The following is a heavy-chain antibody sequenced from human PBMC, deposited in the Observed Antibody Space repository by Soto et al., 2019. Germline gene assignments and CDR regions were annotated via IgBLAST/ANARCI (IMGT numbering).Heavy chain of an antibody. J-gene: IGHJ3*02. CDR3: ARESGIGYCSGGSCPSRAFDI. V-gene: IGHV4-59*01. Sequence: SETLSLTCTVSGGSISSYYWSWIRQPPGKGLEWIGYIYYSGSTNYNPSLKSRVTISVDTSKNQFSLKLSSVTAADTAVYYCARESGIGYCSGGSCPSRAFDIWGQGTMVTVSS. D-gene: IGHD2-15*01. CDR2: IYYSGST. CDR1: GGSISSYY.